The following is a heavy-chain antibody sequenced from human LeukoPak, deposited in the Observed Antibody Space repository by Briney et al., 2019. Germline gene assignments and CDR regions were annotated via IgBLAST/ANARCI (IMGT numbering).Heavy chain of an antibody. CDR3: AKVPPLWFGELLVFDY. CDR1: GFTFSSYA. J-gene: IGHJ4*02. Sequence: GGSLRLSCAASGFTFSSYAMSWVRQAPGKGLEWVSAISGSGGSIYYGDPVKGRFTISRDNSKNTLYLQMNSLRAEDTAVYYCAKVPPLWFGELLVFDYWGQGTLVTVSS. D-gene: IGHD3-10*01. CDR2: ISGSGGSI. V-gene: IGHV3-23*01.